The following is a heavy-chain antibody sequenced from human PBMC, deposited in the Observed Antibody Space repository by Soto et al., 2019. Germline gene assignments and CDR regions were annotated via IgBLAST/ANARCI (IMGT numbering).Heavy chain of an antibody. D-gene: IGHD6-13*01. Sequence: PGGSLRLSCATTGFRVNNNDMSWVRQAPEKGLEWVAVIRYDGSNKYYADSVKGRFTISRDNSKNTLYLQMNSLRAEDTAVYYCARDLFRSSWYFDYWGQGTLVTVSS. CDR3: ARDLFRSSWYFDY. CDR2: IRYDGSNK. J-gene: IGHJ4*02. V-gene: IGHV3-33*08. CDR1: GFRVNNND.